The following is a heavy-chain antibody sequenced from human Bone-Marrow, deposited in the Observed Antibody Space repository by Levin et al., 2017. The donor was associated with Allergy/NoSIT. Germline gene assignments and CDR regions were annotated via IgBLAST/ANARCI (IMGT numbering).Heavy chain of an antibody. CDR1: GFLCSTCG. CDR3: AGAGHEEYYFVY. Sequence: SGGSLRLSCAVSGFLCSTCGIHWVRQAPGKGLEWVAGMSYDGLKKDYTDSVKGRFTVSRDTSQNTVHLQMSGLGTEDTALYFCAGAGHEEYYFVYWGQGTLVTVSS. D-gene: IGHD4/OR15-4a*01. CDR2: MSYDGLKK. V-gene: IGHV3-30*03. J-gene: IGHJ4*02.